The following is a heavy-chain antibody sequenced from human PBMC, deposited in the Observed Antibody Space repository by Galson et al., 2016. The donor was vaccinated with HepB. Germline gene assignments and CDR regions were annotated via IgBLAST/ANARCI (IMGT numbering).Heavy chain of an antibody. Sequence: SLRLSCAASGFTFSNYAMHWVRQAPGKGLEWVAIISYDGNNKNYADSVKGRFTISRDSSNNTLFLQVNSLRTEDTAVYYCAKERDVIAADPSLDSWGQGAPVTVSS. V-gene: IGHV3-30-3*01. CDR2: ISYDGNNK. CDR1: GFTFSNYA. J-gene: IGHJ4*02. D-gene: IGHD6-6*01. CDR3: AKERDVIAADPSLDS.